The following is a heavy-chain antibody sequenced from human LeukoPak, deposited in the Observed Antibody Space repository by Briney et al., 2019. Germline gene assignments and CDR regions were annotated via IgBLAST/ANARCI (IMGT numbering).Heavy chain of an antibody. CDR1: GFSFSTSG. D-gene: IGHD2-21*01. Sequence: GGSLRLSCAASGFSFSTSGMHWLRQALGKGLEWVAFMQFDGSDQSYADSVKGRFTISRDNSKNTVYLQMDSLRIEDTAIYYCAKDVGRGGDRDYWGQGTLVTVSS. CDR3: AKDVGRGGDRDY. CDR2: MQFDGSDQ. V-gene: IGHV3-30*02. J-gene: IGHJ4*02.